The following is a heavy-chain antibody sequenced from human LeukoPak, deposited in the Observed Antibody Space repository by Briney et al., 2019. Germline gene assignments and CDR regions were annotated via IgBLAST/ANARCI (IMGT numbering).Heavy chain of an antibody. Sequence: PGGSLRLSCAASGFTFSSYAMSWVRQAPGKGLEWVSAISGSGGDTYYADSVKGRFSISRDNSKNTLNLQMNSLRAEDTAVYYCAKSRADFWRSSDVWGKGTTVTVSS. J-gene: IGHJ6*04. CDR3: AKSRADFWRSSDV. CDR2: ISGSGGDT. CDR1: GFTFSSYA. D-gene: IGHD3-3*01. V-gene: IGHV3-23*01.